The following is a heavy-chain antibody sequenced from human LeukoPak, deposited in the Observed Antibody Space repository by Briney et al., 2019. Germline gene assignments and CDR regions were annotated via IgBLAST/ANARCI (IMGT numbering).Heavy chain of an antibody. CDR1: GFTVSSNY. CDR3: ARGYDFWSGYLVGP. CDR2: IYSGGST. J-gene: IGHJ5*02. D-gene: IGHD3-3*01. Sequence: PGGSLRLSCAASGFTVSSNYMSWVRQAPGKGLEWVSVIYSGGSTYYADSVKGRFTISRDNSKNTLYLQMNSLRAEDTAVYYCARGYDFWSGYLVGPWGQGTLVTVSS. V-gene: IGHV3-66*01.